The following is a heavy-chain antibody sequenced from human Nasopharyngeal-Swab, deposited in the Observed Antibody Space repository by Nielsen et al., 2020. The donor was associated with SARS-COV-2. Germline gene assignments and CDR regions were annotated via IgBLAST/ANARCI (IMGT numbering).Heavy chain of an antibody. Sequence: GGSLRLSCAASGFTFSSYWMHWVRQAPGKGLVWVSRINSDGSSTSYADSVKGRFTISRDNAKNTLYLQMNSLRAEDTAVYYCAKDPLYSGYDLRYYFDYWGQGTLVTVSS. CDR1: GFTFSSYW. V-gene: IGHV3-74*01. CDR2: INSDGSST. CDR3: AKDPLYSGYDLRYYFDY. J-gene: IGHJ4*02. D-gene: IGHD5-12*01.